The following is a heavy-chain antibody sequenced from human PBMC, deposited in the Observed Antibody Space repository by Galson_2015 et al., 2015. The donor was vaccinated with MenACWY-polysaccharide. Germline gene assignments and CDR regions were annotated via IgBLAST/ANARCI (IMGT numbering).Heavy chain of an antibody. CDR2: ISGSGGST. V-gene: IGHV3-23*01. D-gene: IGHD2-15*01. CDR3: AKLGYCSGGSCWLLNWFDP. Sequence: SLRLSCAASGFTFSSYAMSWVRQAPGKGLEWVSAISGSGGSTYYADSVKGRFTISRDNSKNTLYLQMNSLRAEDTAVYYCAKLGYCSGGSCWLLNWFDPWGQGTLVTVSS. J-gene: IGHJ5*02. CDR1: GFTFSSYA.